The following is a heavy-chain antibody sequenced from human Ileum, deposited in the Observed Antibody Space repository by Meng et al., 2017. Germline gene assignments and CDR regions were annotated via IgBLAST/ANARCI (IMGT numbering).Heavy chain of an antibody. CDR1: GYTFTSYA. CDR3: ARKDQFWSGYFDY. D-gene: IGHD3-3*01. J-gene: IGHJ4*02. V-gene: IGHV7-4-1*02. Sequence: LKKPAASAKSSGKASGYTFTSYALNWVRQDPGPGLEWLGRIHTNTGNSTYAKGITGRFVFSLDTSVSTAYLQISSLKAEDTAVYYCARKDQFWSGYFDYWGQGTLVTVSS. CDR2: IHTNTGNS.